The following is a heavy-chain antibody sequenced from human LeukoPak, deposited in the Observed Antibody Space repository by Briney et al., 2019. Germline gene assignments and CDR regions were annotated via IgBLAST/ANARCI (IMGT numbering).Heavy chain of an antibody. CDR2: INAYNGNT. J-gene: IGHJ5*02. D-gene: IGHD3-10*01. CDR1: GYTFISYG. CDR3: ARDGSGNWFDP. V-gene: IGHV1-18*01. Sequence: ASVKVSFKASGYTFISYGISWVRQAPGQGLEWMGWINAYNGNTNYAQKFQDRFSMTTDTSTSTAYMELRSLRSDDTAICYCARDGSGNWFDPGGQGTLVTVSS.